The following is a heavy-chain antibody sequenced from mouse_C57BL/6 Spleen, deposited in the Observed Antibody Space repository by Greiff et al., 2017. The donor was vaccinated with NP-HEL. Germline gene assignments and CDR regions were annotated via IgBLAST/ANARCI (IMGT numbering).Heavy chain of an antibody. J-gene: IGHJ3*01. CDR1: GYTFTSYW. D-gene: IGHD2-3*01. CDR3: AREGYDGYYVNPLSAY. V-gene: IGHV1-52*01. Sequence: QVQLQQPGAELVRPGSSVKLSCKASGYTFTSYWMHWVKQRPIQGLEWIGNIDPSDSETHYNQKFKDKATLTVDKSSSTAYMQLSSLTSEDSAVYYCAREGYDGYYVNPLSAYWGQGTRVTVAA. CDR2: IDPSDSET.